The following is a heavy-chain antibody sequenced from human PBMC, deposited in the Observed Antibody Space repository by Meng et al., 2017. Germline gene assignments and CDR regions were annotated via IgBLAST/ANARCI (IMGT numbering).Heavy chain of an antibody. Sequence: QLQQSRPGLMKPSQTLSLTCAISGDTVSSDSAAWNWIRQSPSRGLEWLGRTYYRSKWYNDFAVSVKSRIIINPDTSKNHFSLQLNSVTPEDTAVYYCASGWSMFQTWGQGTLVTVSS. V-gene: IGHV6-1*01. J-gene: IGHJ4*02. CDR2: TYYRSKWYN. CDR1: GDTVSSDSAA. D-gene: IGHD3-10*02. CDR3: ASGWSMFQT.